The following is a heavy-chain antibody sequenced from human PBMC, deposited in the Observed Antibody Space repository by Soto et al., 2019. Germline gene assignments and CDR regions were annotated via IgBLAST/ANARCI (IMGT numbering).Heavy chain of an antibody. V-gene: IGHV3-15*01. CDR2: IKSKTDGGTT. Sequence: EVQLVESGGGLVKPGGSLRLSCAASGFTFSNAWMSWVRQVPGKGLEWVGRIKSKTDGGTTDYAAPVKGRFTLSRDDSRDTLYLQMNSLKTEDTAVYYCTTGPVYWSGDSCTQYYFDYWGQGTLVTVSS. CDR1: GFTFSNAW. CDR3: TTGPVYWSGDSCTQYYFDY. D-gene: IGHD2-15*01. J-gene: IGHJ4*02.